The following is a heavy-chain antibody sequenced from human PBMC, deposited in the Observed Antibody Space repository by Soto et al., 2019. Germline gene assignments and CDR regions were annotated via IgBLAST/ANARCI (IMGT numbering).Heavy chain of an antibody. J-gene: IGHJ6*02. CDR3: AAPRDEYGSGVSGFPYGMDI. D-gene: IGHD3-10*01. CDR1: GFTFSDFA. Sequence: PGGSLRLSCLASGFTFSDFAMTWVRHVPGRGLEWVASLDGAGGSTYYAESVRGRFSISRDNSQNTLFLQMKRLTVDDTAIYYCAAPRDEYGSGVSGFPYGMDIWGQGTTVTVSS. CDR2: LDGAGGST. V-gene: IGHV3-23*01.